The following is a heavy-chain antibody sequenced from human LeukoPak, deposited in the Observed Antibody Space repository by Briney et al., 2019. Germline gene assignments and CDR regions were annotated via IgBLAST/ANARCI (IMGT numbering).Heavy chain of an antibody. Sequence: GGSLRLSCAASGFTFDDYAMHWVRQAPGKGLEWVSLISWDCGRTYYADSVKGRFTISRDNSKNSLYLQMNSLRAEDTALYYCAKDKFDGSGSYYFDYWGQGTLVTVSS. V-gene: IGHV3-43D*03. CDR2: ISWDCGRT. J-gene: IGHJ4*02. CDR3: AKDKFDGSGSYYFDY. CDR1: GFTFDDYA. D-gene: IGHD3-10*01.